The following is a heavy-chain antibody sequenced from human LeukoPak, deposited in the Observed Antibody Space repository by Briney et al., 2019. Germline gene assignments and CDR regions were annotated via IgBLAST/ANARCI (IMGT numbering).Heavy chain of an antibody. CDR1: GFTFSSYS. V-gene: IGHV3-48*01. Sequence: GGSLRLSCAASGFTFSSYSMNWVRQAPGKGLEWVSYISSSSSTIYYADSVKGRFTISRDNAKNSLYLQMNGLRAEDTAVYYCARGGAFDIWGQGTMVTVSS. J-gene: IGHJ3*02. CDR3: ARGGAFDI. CDR2: ISSSSSTI.